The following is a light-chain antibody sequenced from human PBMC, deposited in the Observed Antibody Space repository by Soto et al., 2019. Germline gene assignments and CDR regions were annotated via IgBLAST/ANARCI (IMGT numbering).Light chain of an antibody. CDR1: ASDIGNYNY. J-gene: IGLJ3*02. CDR2: GVS. Sequence: QSALTQPASVSGSPGQSITISCTGSASDIGNYNYVSWYQLHPGKAPKLLIYGVSNRPSGVSNRFSGAKSANAASLTISGRQAEDEADYYCSSYTAYTSLWVFGGGTKVTVL. V-gene: IGLV2-14*01. CDR3: SSYTAYTSLWV.